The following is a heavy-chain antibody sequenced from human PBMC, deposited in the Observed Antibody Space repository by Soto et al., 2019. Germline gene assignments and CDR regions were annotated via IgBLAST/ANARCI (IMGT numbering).Heavy chain of an antibody. J-gene: IGHJ4*02. D-gene: IGHD2-8*01. CDR1: VGAISSCGYY. CDR2: IYYSGST. V-gene: IGHV4-31*03. CDR3: ASSYCTNGVCYSTFDY. Sequence: LSLTCTFSVGAISSCGYYWSWIRQHPGKGLEWIGYIYYSGSTYYNPSLKSRVTISVDTSKNQFSLKLSSVTAADTAVYYCASSYCTNGVCYSTFDYWGQGTLVTVSS.